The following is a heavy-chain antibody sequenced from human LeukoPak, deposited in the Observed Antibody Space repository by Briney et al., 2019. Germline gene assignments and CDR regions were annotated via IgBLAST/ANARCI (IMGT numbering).Heavy chain of an antibody. D-gene: IGHD2-15*01. CDR2: ISGSGGST. V-gene: IGHV3-23*01. CDR3: AKGPFSHIVVVVAATMWFDP. Sequence: PGGSLRLSCAASGFTFSSYAMSWVRQAPGKGLEWVSAISGSGGSTYYADSVKGRFTISRDNSKNTLYLQMNSLRAEDTAVYYCAKGPFSHIVVVVAATMWFDPWGQGTLVTVSS. J-gene: IGHJ5*02. CDR1: GFTFSSYA.